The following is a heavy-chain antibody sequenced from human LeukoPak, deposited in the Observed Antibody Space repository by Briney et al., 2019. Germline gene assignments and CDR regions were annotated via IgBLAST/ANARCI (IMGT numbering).Heavy chain of an antibody. V-gene: IGHV3-7*03. J-gene: IGHJ4*02. D-gene: IGHD3-16*01. CDR1: GFTFRSYW. CDR2: LNQDGSEK. Sequence: GGSLRLSCVASGFTFRSYWMSWVRQAPGKGLEWVANLNQDGSEKYYVDSVKGRFTISRDNAKKSLYLQMNSLRAEDTAVYYCGRDGGPVDHWGQGTLVTVSS. CDR3: GRDGGPVDH.